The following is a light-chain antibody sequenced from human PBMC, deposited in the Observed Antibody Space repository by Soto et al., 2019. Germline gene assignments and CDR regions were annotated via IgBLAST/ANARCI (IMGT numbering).Light chain of an antibody. V-gene: IGKV3-20*01. Sequence: EIVLTQSPGTLSLSPGERATLSCRASQSVSSNLAWYRQTPGQAPRLLIYGASTRATDTPAGFSGSGSGTDFTLTISRVEPADFAVYYCQQYGSSFATFGQGTQVE. J-gene: IGKJ1*01. CDR1: QSVSSN. CDR2: GAS. CDR3: QQYGSSFAT.